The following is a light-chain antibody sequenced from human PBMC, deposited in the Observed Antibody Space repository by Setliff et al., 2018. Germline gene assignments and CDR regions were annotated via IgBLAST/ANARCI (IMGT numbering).Light chain of an antibody. CDR1: SSNIGAGYD. V-gene: IGLV1-40*01. Sequence: QSALTQPPSVSGAPGQRVTISCTGSSSNIGAGYDVHWYQQLPGTAPKLLIYGNSNRPSGVPDRFSGSKSGISASLAITGLQAEDEADYYCQSYDSSLSEIFGTGTKGTVL. CDR2: GNS. J-gene: IGLJ1*01. CDR3: QSYDSSLSEI.